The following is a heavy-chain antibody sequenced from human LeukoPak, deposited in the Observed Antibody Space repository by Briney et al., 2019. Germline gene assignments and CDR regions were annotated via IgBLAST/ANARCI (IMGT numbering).Heavy chain of an antibody. V-gene: IGHV4-59*08. J-gene: IGHJ4*02. Sequence: SETLSLTCTVSGGSISNNYWSWFRQPPGKGLEWIGSIYYSGSTYYNPSLKSRVTISVDTSKNQFSLKLSSVTATDTAVYYCARHYGPWGQGTLVTVSS. D-gene: IGHD3-10*01. CDR1: GGSISNNY. CDR2: IYYSGST. CDR3: ARHYGP.